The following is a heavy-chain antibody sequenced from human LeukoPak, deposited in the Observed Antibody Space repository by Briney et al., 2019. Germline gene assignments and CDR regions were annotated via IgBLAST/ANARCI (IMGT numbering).Heavy chain of an antibody. CDR2: ISGSGGST. Sequence: PGGSLRLSCAASGFTFSDYAMSWVRQAPGKGLGWVSAISGSGGSTCYADSVKGRFTISRDNSKNTLYLQMNSLRAEDTAVYYCAKEQFSQFDPWGQGTLVTVSS. D-gene: IGHD5-24*01. CDR1: GFTFSDYA. J-gene: IGHJ5*02. CDR3: AKEQFSQFDP. V-gene: IGHV3-23*01.